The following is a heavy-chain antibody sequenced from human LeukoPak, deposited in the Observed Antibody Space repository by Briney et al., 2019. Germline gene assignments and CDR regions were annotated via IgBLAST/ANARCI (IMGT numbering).Heavy chain of an antibody. Sequence: GGSLRLSCAASGFSFSSFAMHWVRQAPGEGLEWVSVIWHDGSNKFYADSVQGRFTISRDNSKNTLYLQMNSLRAEDTAVYYCVRDGGSGGWNGYLYWGQGTLVTVSS. CDR2: IWHDGSNK. CDR1: GFSFSSFA. V-gene: IGHV3-33*01. J-gene: IGHJ4*02. D-gene: IGHD3-3*01. CDR3: VRDGGSGGWNGYLY.